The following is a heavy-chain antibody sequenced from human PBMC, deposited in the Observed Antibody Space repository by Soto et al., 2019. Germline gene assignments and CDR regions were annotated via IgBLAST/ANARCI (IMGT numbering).Heavy chain of an antibody. J-gene: IGHJ4*02. CDR1: GFTFSSYW. CDR2: IKQDGSEK. D-gene: IGHD3-22*01. Sequence: EVQLVESGGGLVQPGGSLRLSCAASGFTFSSYWMSWVRQAPGKGLEWVANIKQDGSEKYYVDSVKGRFIISRENAKNPLYLQINSLRAEDTAVYYCARGDYYYDSSGYYPFDYWGQGTLVTVSS. CDR3: ARGDYYYDSSGYYPFDY. V-gene: IGHV3-7*03.